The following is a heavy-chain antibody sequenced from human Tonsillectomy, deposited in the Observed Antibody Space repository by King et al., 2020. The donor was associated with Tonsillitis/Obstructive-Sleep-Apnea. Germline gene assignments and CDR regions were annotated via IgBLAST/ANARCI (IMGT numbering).Heavy chain of an antibody. CDR1: GGSFSGYY. J-gene: IGHJ4*02. D-gene: IGHD2-15*01. CDR2: INHSGST. CDR3: ARDIGGTGDY. Sequence: VQLQQWGAGLLKPSETLSLTCAVYGGSFSGYYWNWIRQPPGKGLEWIGEINHSGSTNYNPSLKSRFTISVDTSKNQFSLKLSSVTAADTAVYYCARDIGGTGDYWGQGTLVTVSS. V-gene: IGHV4-34*01.